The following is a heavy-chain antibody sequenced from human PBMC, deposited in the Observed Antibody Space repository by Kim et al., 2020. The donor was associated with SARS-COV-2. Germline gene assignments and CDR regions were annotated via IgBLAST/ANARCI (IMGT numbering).Heavy chain of an antibody. D-gene: IGHD3-10*01. CDR3: ARDRRLGGGGSNYGSGSYFHPPDRFGSYGMDV. CDR2: INPNSGGT. CDR1: GYTFTGYY. Sequence: ASVKVSCKASGYTFTGYYMHWVRQAPGQGLEWMGWINPNSGGTNYAQKFQGWVTMTRDTSISTAYMELSRLRSDDTAVYYCARDRRLGGGGSNYGSGSYFHPPDRFGSYGMDVWGQGTTVTVSS. V-gene: IGHV1-2*04. J-gene: IGHJ6*02.